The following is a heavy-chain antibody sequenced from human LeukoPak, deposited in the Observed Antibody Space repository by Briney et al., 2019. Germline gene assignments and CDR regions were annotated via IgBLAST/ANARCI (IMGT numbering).Heavy chain of an antibody. CDR2: ISYDGSNK. CDR1: GFTFSSYG. D-gene: IGHD4-23*01. Sequence: GGSLRLSCAASGFTFSSYGMHWVRQAPGKGLERVAVISYDGSNKYYAGSVKGRFTISRENSKNTLYLQMKSLRAEDTAVYYCAKGIYGGPDYWGQGTLVTVSS. CDR3: AKGIYGGPDY. V-gene: IGHV3-30*19. J-gene: IGHJ4*02.